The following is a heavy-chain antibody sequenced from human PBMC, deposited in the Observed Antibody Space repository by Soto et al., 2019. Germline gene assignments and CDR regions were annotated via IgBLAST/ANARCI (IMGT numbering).Heavy chain of an antibody. V-gene: IGHV1-69*02. D-gene: IGHD3-10*01. Sequence: QVPLVQSGAEVKKPGSSVKVSCKASGGTFSSYTISWVRQAPGQGLEWMGRIIPILGIANYAQKFQGRVTITADKSTSTAYMELSSLRSEDTAVYYCARDQRGGYAFDIWGQGTMVTVSS. CDR1: GGTFSSYT. CDR3: ARDQRGGYAFDI. CDR2: IIPILGIA. J-gene: IGHJ3*02.